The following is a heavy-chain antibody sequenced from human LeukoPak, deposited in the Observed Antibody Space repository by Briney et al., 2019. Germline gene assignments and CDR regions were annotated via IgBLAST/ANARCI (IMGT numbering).Heavy chain of an antibody. V-gene: IGHV3-23*01. J-gene: IGHJ4*02. CDR1: GFTFSSYA. Sequence: GGSLRLSCAASGFTFSSYAMHWVRQAPGKGLEWVSVIIYSGIKTYYADSVKGRFTISRDNSKNTLYLQMNSLRAEDTAVYYCAGYIGSNPDYWGQGTLVTVSS. CDR3: AGYIGSNPDY. D-gene: IGHD1-26*01. CDR2: IIYSGIKT.